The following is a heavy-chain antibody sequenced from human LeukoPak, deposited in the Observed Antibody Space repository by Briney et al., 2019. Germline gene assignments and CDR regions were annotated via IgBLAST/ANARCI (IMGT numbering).Heavy chain of an antibody. V-gene: IGHV1-18*01. Sequence: ASVKVSCKASGYTFTSYGISWVRQAPGQGLEWMGWISAYNGNTNYAQKLQGRVTMTTDTSTSTAYMQLRSLRSDDTAMYFCARDRPRLLGQDRFDYWGQGTLVTVSS. CDR1: GYTFTSYG. CDR2: ISAYNGNT. CDR3: ARDRPRLLGQDRFDY. D-gene: IGHD2-15*01. J-gene: IGHJ4*02.